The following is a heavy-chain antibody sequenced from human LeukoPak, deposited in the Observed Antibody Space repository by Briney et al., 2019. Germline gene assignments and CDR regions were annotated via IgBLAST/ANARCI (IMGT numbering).Heavy chain of an antibody. CDR3: ARGKWELLSHYWCFDF. D-gene: IGHD1-26*01. CDR2: TYYRSKWYN. CDR1: GDSVSSNSAA. J-gene: IGHJ2*01. V-gene: IGHV6-1*01. Sequence: SQTLSLTCAISGDSVSSNSAAWNWIRRSPSRGLEWLGRTYYRSKWYNDYAVSVKSRITINPDTSKNQFSLQLNSVTPEDTAVYYCARGKWELLSHYWCFDFWGRGTLVTVSS.